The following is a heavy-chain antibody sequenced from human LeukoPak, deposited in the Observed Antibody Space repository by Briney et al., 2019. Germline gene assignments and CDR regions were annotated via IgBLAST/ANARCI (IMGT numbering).Heavy chain of an antibody. Sequence: ASAKVSCKASGYTFTSYDINWVRQATGQGLEWMGWMNPNSGNTGYAQKFQGRVTMTRNTSISTAYMELSSLRSEDTAVYYCARGLSDYYGSGAPGWFDPWGQGTLVTVSS. V-gene: IGHV1-8*01. J-gene: IGHJ5*02. CDR2: MNPNSGNT. CDR3: ARGLSDYYGSGAPGWFDP. D-gene: IGHD3-10*01. CDR1: GYTFTSYD.